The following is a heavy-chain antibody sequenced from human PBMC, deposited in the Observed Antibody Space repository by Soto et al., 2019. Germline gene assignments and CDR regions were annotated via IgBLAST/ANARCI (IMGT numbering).Heavy chain of an antibody. CDR1: GYTFTGYD. Sequence: ASVKVSCKASGYTFTGYDMHWVRQAPGQGLEWMGWINPNSGGTNYAQKFQGRVTMTRDTSISTAYMELSRLRSDDTAVYYCARARVDTAMVFDYWGQGTLVTVSS. V-gene: IGHV1-2*02. CDR2: INPNSGGT. J-gene: IGHJ4*02. D-gene: IGHD5-18*01. CDR3: ARARVDTAMVFDY.